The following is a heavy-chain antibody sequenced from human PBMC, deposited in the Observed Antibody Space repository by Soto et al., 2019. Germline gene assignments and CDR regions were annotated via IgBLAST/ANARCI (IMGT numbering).Heavy chain of an antibody. D-gene: IGHD4-17*01. V-gene: IGHV1-69*13. J-gene: IGHJ6*02. CDR3: ARGKDYFYYYYGMDV. Sequence: SVKVSCKASGGTFSSYAISWVRQAPGQGLEWMGGIIPIFGTANYAQKFQGRVTITADESTSTAYMELSSLRSEDTAVYYCARGKDYFYYYYGMDVWGQGTTVTVSS. CDR1: GGTFSSYA. CDR2: IIPIFGTA.